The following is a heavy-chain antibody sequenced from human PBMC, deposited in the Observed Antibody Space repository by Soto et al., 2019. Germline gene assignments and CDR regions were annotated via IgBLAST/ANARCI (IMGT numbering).Heavy chain of an antibody. J-gene: IGHJ4*02. D-gene: IGHD2-2*01. CDR3: ARGARGYCSSTSCSRPLDY. Sequence: GGSLRLSCAPSGFTFSTYSMNWVRQAPGKGLEWVSYITTSSSTIYYADSVKGRFTISRDDAKSSLYLQMNSLRDEDTAIYYCARGARGYCSSTSCSRPLDYWGQGTLVTVSS. V-gene: IGHV3-48*02. CDR1: GFTFSTYS. CDR2: ITTSSSTI.